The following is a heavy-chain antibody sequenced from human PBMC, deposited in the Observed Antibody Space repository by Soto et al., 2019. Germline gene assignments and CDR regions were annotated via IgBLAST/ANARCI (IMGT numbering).Heavy chain of an antibody. Sequence: GGSLRLSCAASGFTFSSYAMSWVRQAPGKGLEWVSAISGSGGSTYYADSVKGRFTISRDNSKNTLYLQMNSLRAEDTAVYYCAKVIHDYGDGRWFDPWGQGTLVTVSS. V-gene: IGHV3-23*01. D-gene: IGHD4-17*01. CDR1: GFTFSSYA. J-gene: IGHJ5*02. CDR2: ISGSGGST. CDR3: AKVIHDYGDGRWFDP.